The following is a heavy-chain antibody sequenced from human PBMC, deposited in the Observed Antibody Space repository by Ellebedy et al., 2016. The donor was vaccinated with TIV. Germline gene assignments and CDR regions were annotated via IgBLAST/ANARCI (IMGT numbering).Heavy chain of an antibody. J-gene: IGHJ4*02. CDR3: ARIAGDGYGSNWSYYFDY. Sequence: SGPTLVKPTQTLTLTCTFSGFSLSTNGMCVSWIRQPPGKALEWLALLDWDDDKFYSTSLRTRLTISKDSSKNQVVLTMTNMDPVDTATYYCARIAGDGYGSNWSYYFDYWGQGTLVTVSS. D-gene: IGHD6-13*01. CDR2: LDWDDDK. CDR1: GFSLSTNGMC. V-gene: IGHV2-70*01.